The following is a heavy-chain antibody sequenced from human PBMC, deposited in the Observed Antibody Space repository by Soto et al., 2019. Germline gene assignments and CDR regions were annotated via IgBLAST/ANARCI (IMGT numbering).Heavy chain of an antibody. CDR2: ISGSGGST. V-gene: IGHV3-23*01. CDR3: AKEGRWLHYRHDDY. D-gene: IGHD5-12*01. Sequence: PGGSLRLSCAASGFTFSSYAMHWVRQAPGKGLEWVSAISGSGGSTYYADSVKGRFTISRDNSKNTLYLQMNSLRAEDTAVYYCAKEGRWLHYRHDDYWGQGTLVTVSS. CDR1: GFTFSSYA. J-gene: IGHJ4*02.